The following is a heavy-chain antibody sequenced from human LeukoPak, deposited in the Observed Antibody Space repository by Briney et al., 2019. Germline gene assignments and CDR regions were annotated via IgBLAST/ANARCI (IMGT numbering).Heavy chain of an antibody. CDR3: ASRFYGDYYFDY. V-gene: IGHV1-46*01. CDR1: GYTFTSYY. Sequence: ASVKVSCKASGYTFTSYYMHWVRQAPGQGLEWMGIINPSGGSTSYAQKFQGRDTMTRDTSTSTVYMELSSLRSEDTAVYYCASRFYGDYYFDYWGQGTLVTVSS. D-gene: IGHD4-17*01. CDR2: INPSGGST. J-gene: IGHJ4*02.